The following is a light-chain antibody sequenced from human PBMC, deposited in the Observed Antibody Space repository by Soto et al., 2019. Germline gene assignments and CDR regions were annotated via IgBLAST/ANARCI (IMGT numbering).Light chain of an antibody. V-gene: IGKV3D-20*02. J-gene: IGKJ5*01. CDR1: QSISSSY. Sequence: EIVLTESPGTLSLSPGERATLSCRASQSISSSYLAWYQQKPGQAPRILIYGESSRATGIPDRFSGSGSGADLTLTISRLEPEDFAVYYCQKRSSWPITFGQGTRLEIK. CDR2: GES. CDR3: QKRSSWPIT.